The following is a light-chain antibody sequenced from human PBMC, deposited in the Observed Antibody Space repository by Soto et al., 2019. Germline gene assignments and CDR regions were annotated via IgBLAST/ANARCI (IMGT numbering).Light chain of an antibody. CDR2: DAT. V-gene: IGKV3-11*01. Sequence: EVVLTQSPATLSLSPGERATLSCRASQRITSYLAWYQQRPGQAPRLLMYDATNRASGVPARFSGSKSGTDFTLTISSLQPEDFAVYFCQQRSDWQYTFGQGTKVEL. J-gene: IGKJ2*01. CDR3: QQRSDWQYT. CDR1: QRITSY.